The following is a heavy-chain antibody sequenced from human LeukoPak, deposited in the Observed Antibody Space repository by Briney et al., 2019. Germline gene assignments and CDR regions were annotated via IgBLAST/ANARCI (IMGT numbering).Heavy chain of an antibody. J-gene: IGHJ4*02. V-gene: IGHV3-23*01. Sequence: PGGSLRLSCSASGFTFSSYAMSWVRQAPGKGLEWGSSVSDIGDRTYYADSVKGRFTISRDNSKNTLYLQMYSLRADDTAVYYCAKGGGSGFDNWGQGTLVTVSS. D-gene: IGHD3-10*01. CDR2: VSDIGDRT. CDR1: GFTFSSYA. CDR3: AKGGGSGFDN.